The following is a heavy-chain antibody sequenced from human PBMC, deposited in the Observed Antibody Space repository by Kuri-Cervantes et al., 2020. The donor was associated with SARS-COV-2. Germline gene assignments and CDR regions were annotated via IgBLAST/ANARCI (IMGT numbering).Heavy chain of an antibody. CDR2: ISSSSSTI. V-gene: IGHV3-48*01. CDR3: AGQSTHDYVWGSYRLGY. D-gene: IGHD3-16*02. CDR1: GFTFSSYS. Sequence: GGSLRLSCAASGFTFSSYSMNWVRQAPGKGLEWVSYISSSSSTIYYADSVKGRFTISRDDAKNSLYLQMNSLRAEDTAVYYCAGQSTHDYVWGSYRLGYWGQGTLVTVSS. J-gene: IGHJ4*02.